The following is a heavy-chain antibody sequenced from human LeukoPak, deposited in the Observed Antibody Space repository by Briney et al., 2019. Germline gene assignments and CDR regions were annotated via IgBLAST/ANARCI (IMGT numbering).Heavy chain of an antibody. Sequence: GGSLRLSCAASGFTFSDYYMSWIRQAPGKGLEWVSYISSSGSTIYYADSVRGRFTISRDNAKNSLYLQMNSLRAEDTAVYYCARDSSSWCNWFDPWGQGTLVTVSS. J-gene: IGHJ5*02. CDR1: GFTFSDYY. D-gene: IGHD6-13*01. CDR3: ARDSSSWCNWFDP. CDR2: ISSSGSTI. V-gene: IGHV3-11*01.